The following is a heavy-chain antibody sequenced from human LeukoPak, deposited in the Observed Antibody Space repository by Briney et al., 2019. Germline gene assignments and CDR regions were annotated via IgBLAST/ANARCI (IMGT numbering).Heavy chain of an antibody. CDR1: GGSISNYY. J-gene: IGHJ4*02. D-gene: IGHD4-17*01. CDR2: IYSSGNT. CDR3: ARHPSWPDYGGAFDF. Sequence: SETLSLTCTVSGGSISNYYWSWIRQPPGKGLRWIAYIYSSGNTNYNPSLKSRVLISVDTSKNQFSLKLNSVTATDTAVYYCARHPSWPDYGGAFDFWGQGTPVIVSS. V-gene: IGHV4-59*08.